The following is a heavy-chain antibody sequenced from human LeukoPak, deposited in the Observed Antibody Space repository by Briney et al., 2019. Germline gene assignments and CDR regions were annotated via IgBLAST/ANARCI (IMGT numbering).Heavy chain of an antibody. Sequence: GGSLRLSCAASGVTFSSYGMSWVRQAPGKGLEWVSAISGSGGSTYYADSVKGRFTISRDNSKNTLYLQMNSLRAEDTAVYYCAKDGIDYDILSPPPDYWGQGTLSPSPQ. CDR1: GVTFSSYG. V-gene: IGHV3-23*01. J-gene: IGHJ4*02. CDR3: AKDGIDYDILSPPPDY. CDR2: ISGSGGST. D-gene: IGHD3-9*01.